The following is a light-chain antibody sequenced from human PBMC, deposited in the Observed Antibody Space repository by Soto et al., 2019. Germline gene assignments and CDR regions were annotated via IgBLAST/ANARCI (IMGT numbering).Light chain of an antibody. V-gene: IGKV3-20*01. CDR1: QSVSSSF. CDR2: GAS. J-gene: IGKJ5*01. CDR3: QQYGSSPRT. Sequence: EIVLTQSPGTLSLSPGERATLSCRASQSVSSSFLAWYQQKVGQAPRLLIYGASSRATGTPDRFSGSGSGTDFTLTISRLEPEDFAVYYCQQYGSSPRTFGQGTRLDI.